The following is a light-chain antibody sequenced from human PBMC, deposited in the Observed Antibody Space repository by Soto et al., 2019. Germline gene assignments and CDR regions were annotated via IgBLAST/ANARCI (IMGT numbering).Light chain of an antibody. CDR2: DAS. J-gene: IGKJ2*01. V-gene: IGKV1-5*01. CDR3: QQYNSYSPYT. Sequence: DIQMTQSPSTLYASVGDRVTITCRASQSISSWLAWYQQKPGKAPKLLIYDASSLESGVPSRFSGSGSGTEFTLTISSLQPDDFATYYCQQYNSYSPYTFGHGTKLESK. CDR1: QSISSW.